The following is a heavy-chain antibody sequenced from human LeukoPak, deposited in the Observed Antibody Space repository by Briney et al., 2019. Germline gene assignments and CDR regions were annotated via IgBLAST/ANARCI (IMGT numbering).Heavy chain of an antibody. CDR3: ARGIAVAGTGAYYFDY. J-gene: IGHJ4*02. D-gene: IGHD6-19*01. V-gene: IGHV1-18*01. CDR2: IGAYNGNT. Sequence: GASVKVSCKASGYTFTSYGISWVRQAPGQGLEWMGWIGAYNGNTNYAQKLQGRVTMTTDTSTSTAYMELRSLRSDDTAVYYCARGIAVAGTGAYYFDYWGQGTLVTVSS. CDR1: GYTFTSYG.